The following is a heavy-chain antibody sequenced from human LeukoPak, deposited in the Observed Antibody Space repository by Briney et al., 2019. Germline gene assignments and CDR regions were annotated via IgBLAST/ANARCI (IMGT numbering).Heavy chain of an antibody. CDR3: ARALYYYDSSGYPNWFDP. CDR1: GFTFSSYW. D-gene: IGHD3-22*01. J-gene: IGHJ5*02. V-gene: IGHV3-74*01. CDR2: INSDGSST. Sequence: GGSLRLSCAASGFTFSSYWMHWVRQAPGKGLVWVSRINSDGSSTSYADSVKGRFTISRDNAKNTLYLQMNSLRAEDTAVYYCARALYYYDSSGYPNWFDPWGQGTLVTVSS.